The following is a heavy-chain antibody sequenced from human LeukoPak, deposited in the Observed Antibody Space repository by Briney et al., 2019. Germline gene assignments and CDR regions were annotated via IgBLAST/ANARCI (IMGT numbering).Heavy chain of an antibody. D-gene: IGHD2-15*01. CDR2: IRNDGYNK. Sequence: GVSLRLSCAASGFTLSSHGMHWVRQAPGKGLEWVAFIRNDGYNKYYADSVKGRLTISRDNSKNTLYLQMNSLRAEDTAVYYCAKLSLGYCSGGSCYSSAFDIWGQGTMVTVSS. CDR3: AKLSLGYCSGGSCYSSAFDI. J-gene: IGHJ3*02. CDR1: GFTLSSHG. V-gene: IGHV3-30*02.